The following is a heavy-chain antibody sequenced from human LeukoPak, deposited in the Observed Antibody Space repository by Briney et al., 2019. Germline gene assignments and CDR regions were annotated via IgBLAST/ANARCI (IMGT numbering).Heavy chain of an antibody. CDR2: IFSNGDT. CDR1: EFIVGRNY. Sequence: GGSLRLSCTASEFIVGRNYTLWVRQAPGKGLEWVSLIFSNGDTHYADSVKGRFTISRDTSKNTVSLQMNSLRVEDTAMYYCTRDQMNYWGQGTLVTVSS. CDR3: TRDQMNY. D-gene: IGHD5-24*01. J-gene: IGHJ4*02. V-gene: IGHV3-53*01.